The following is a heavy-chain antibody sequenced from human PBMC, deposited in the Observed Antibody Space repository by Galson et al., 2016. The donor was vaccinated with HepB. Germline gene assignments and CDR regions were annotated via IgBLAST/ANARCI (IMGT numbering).Heavy chain of an antibody. Sequence: SLRLSCAASGFTFNSYWMHWVRQAPGKGLEWVANIKQDGSEKYYLDSVRGRFTISRDNAKNSLYLTMNSLRAEDTAVYYCARGGRYFDWLLSPIFDSWGQGTLVTVSS. CDR1: GFTFNSYW. CDR3: ARGGRYFDWLLSPIFDS. CDR2: IKQDGSEK. V-gene: IGHV3-7*03. J-gene: IGHJ4*02. D-gene: IGHD3-9*01.